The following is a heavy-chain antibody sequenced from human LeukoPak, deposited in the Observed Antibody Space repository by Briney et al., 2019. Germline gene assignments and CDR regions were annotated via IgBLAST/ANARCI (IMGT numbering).Heavy chain of an antibody. Sequence: GGSLRLSCAASGFTFSSYGMHWVRQAPGKGLEWVAFIRCDGSNKYYADSVKGRFTISRDNSKNTLYLQMNSLRAEDTAVYYCANGGPYYDFWSGYFFFDYWGQGTLVTVSS. CDR1: GFTFSSYG. V-gene: IGHV3-30*02. J-gene: IGHJ4*02. D-gene: IGHD3-3*01. CDR2: IRCDGSNK. CDR3: ANGGPYYDFWSGYFFFDY.